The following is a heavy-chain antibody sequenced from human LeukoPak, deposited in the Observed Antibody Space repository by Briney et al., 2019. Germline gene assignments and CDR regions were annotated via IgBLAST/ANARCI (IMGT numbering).Heavy chain of an antibody. CDR1: GGTFSSYA. V-gene: IGHV1-69*05. CDR3: ARDLGIAVAGNNWFDP. CDR2: VIPIFGTA. J-gene: IGHJ5*02. D-gene: IGHD6-19*01. Sequence: SVKVSCKASGGTFSSYAIIWVRQAPGQGLEWMGGVIPIFGTANYAQKFQGRVTITTDESTSTAYMELSSLRSEDTAVYYCARDLGIAVAGNNWFDPWGQGTLVTVSS.